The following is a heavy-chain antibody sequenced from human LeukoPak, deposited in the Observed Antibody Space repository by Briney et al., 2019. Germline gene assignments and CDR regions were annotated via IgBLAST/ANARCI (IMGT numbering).Heavy chain of an antibody. CDR1: GYSFTSYW. D-gene: IGHD3-10*01. J-gene: IGHJ4*02. CDR2: IYPGDSDT. Sequence: RRGESLKISCKGSGYSFTSYWIGWVRQMPGKGLEWMGIIYPGDSDTRYSPSFQGQVTISADKSISTAYLQWSSLKASDTAMYYCARYAGSGSYYLTFDYWGQGTLVTVSS. V-gene: IGHV5-51*01. CDR3: ARYAGSGSYYLTFDY.